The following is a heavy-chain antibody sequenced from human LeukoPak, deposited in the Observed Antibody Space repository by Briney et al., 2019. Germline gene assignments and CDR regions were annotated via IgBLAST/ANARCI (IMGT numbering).Heavy chain of an antibody. D-gene: IGHD3-16*01. CDR2: IYTSGST. Sequence: SETLSLTCTASGVSISSGSYYWSWLRQPAGKGLEWIGRIYTSGSTNYNPSLKSRVTISVDTSKNQFSLKLSSVTAADTAVYYCASYAGGYWGQGTLSPSPQ. CDR3: ASYAGGY. J-gene: IGHJ4*02. V-gene: IGHV4-61*02. CDR1: GVSISSGSYY.